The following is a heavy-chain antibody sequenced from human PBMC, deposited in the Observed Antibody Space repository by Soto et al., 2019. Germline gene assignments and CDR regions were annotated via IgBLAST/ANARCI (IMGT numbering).Heavy chain of an antibody. CDR1: GGTFSSYA. CDR2: IIPIFGTA. Sequence: SVKVSCKASGGTFSSYAISWVRQAPGQGLEWMGGIIPIFGTANYAQKFQGRVTITADESTSTAYMELSSLRSEDTAVYYCATRSGTGYSSGWLPFDYWGQGTLVTVSS. CDR3: ATRSGTGYSSGWLPFDY. J-gene: IGHJ4*02. V-gene: IGHV1-69*13. D-gene: IGHD6-19*01.